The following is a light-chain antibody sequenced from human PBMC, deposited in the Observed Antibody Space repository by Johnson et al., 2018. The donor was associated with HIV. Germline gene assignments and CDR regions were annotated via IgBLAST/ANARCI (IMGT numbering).Light chain of an antibody. CDR2: ENN. J-gene: IGLJ1*01. V-gene: IGLV1-51*02. Sequence: QSVLTQPPSVSAAPGQKVTISCSGSSSNIGNNYVSWYQQVPGTAPKLLIYENNKRPSGIPDRFSGCKSGTSATLGITGLQTGDEADYYCGTWDSSLSAVFGTGTKVTVL. CDR3: GTWDSSLSAV. CDR1: SSNIGNNY.